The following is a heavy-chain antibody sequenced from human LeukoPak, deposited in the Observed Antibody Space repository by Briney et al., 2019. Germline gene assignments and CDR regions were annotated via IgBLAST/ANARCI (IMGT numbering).Heavy chain of an antibody. CDR1: GGTFSSYA. Sequence: ASVKVSCKASGGTFSSYAISWVRQAPGQGLEWMGGIIPIFGTANYAQKFQGRVTITADESTSTAYMELSSLRSEDTAVYYCARGIMYSSSRSLYYYYMDVWGKGTTVTISS. CDR3: ARGIMYSSSRSLYYYYMDV. V-gene: IGHV1-69*13. J-gene: IGHJ6*03. CDR2: IIPIFGTA. D-gene: IGHD6-13*01.